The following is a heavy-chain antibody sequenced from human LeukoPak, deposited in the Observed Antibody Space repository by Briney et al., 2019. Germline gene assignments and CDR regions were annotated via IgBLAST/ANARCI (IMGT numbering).Heavy chain of an antibody. D-gene: IGHD3-10*01. CDR1: GFTFSSYW. CDR2: IKQDGSEK. Sequence: GGSLRLSCAASGFTFSSYWMSWVRQAPGKGLEWVANIKQDGSEKYYVDSVKGRFTISRDNSKNTLYLQMNSLRAEDTAVYYCAKDEGYYGSGSYWGQDYWGQGTLVTVSS. CDR3: AKDEGYYGSGSYWGQDY. V-gene: IGHV3-7*01. J-gene: IGHJ4*02.